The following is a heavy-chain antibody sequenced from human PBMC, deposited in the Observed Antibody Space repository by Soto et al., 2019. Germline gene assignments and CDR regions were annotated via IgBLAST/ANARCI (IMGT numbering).Heavy chain of an antibody. CDR2: ISGSGGST. CDR3: AKTGPKGVVTAPSFDY. J-gene: IGHJ4*02. D-gene: IGHD2-21*02. V-gene: IGHV3-23*01. CDR1: GFTFSSYA. Sequence: EVQLLESGGGLVQPGGSLRLSCAASGFTFSSYAMSWVRQAPGKGLEWVSAISGSGGSTYYADSVKGRFTISRDNSKNTLYLQMNSLRAEDTAVYYCAKTGPKGVVTAPSFDYWGQGTLVTVSS.